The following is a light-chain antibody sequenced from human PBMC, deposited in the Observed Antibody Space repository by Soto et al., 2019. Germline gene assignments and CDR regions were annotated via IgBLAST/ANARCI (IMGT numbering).Light chain of an antibody. CDR2: ANS. CDR3: QSYDDSLSGVV. J-gene: IGLJ3*02. CDR1: SSNIGAGYD. Sequence: QSVLTQPPSVSGVPGQRVTISCTGSSSNIGAGYDVHWYQQLPGTAPKLLIYANSKRPSGVPDRFSGSKSGTSASLTITGLQAEDEADYYCQSYDDSLSGVVFGGGTKLTVL. V-gene: IGLV1-40*01.